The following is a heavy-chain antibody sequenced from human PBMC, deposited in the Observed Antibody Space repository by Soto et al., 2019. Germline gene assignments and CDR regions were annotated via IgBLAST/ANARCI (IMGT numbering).Heavy chain of an antibody. CDR3: ARVSIKQTGMRIDY. CDR2: IKLDGRET. CDR1: GFTFSNYW. D-gene: IGHD3-9*01. J-gene: IGHJ4*02. V-gene: IGHV3-74*01. Sequence: EVQLVESGGGLVQPGGSLRLSCAASGFTFSNYWMHWVRQTPGKGLVWVSRIKLDGRETSYADSVKGRFTISRDNAKDPLYLQMNCLRGEDTAVHTCARVSIKQTGMRIDYWGQGTLATVSS.